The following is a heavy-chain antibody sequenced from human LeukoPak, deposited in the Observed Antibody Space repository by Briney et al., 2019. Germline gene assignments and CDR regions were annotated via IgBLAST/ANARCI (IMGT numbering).Heavy chain of an antibody. CDR1: GYTFTGYY. CDR2: INPNSGGT. V-gene: IGHV1-2*04. J-gene: IGHJ6*02. D-gene: IGHD5-12*01. Sequence: GASVKVSCKASGYTFTGYYMHWVRQAPGQGLEWMGWINPNSGGTNYAQKFQGWVTMTRDTSISTAYMELSRLRSDDTAVYYCARDRYSSYDSEVWYYGMDVWGQGTTVTVSS. CDR3: ARDRYSSYDSEVWYYGMDV.